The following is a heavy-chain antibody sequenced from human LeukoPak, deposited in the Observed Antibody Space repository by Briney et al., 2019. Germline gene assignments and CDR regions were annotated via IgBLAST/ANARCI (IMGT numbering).Heavy chain of an antibody. D-gene: IGHD2-15*01. CDR1: GYSISSGYY. Sequence: TSETLSLTCTVSGYSISSGYYWGWIRQPPGKGLEWIGRIYTSGSTNYNPSLKSRVTMSVDTSKNQFSLKLSSVTAADTAVYYCARDRGYCSGGSCYRYFDYWGQGTLVTVSS. V-gene: IGHV4-38-2*02. J-gene: IGHJ4*02. CDR2: IYTSGST. CDR3: ARDRGYCSGGSCYRYFDY.